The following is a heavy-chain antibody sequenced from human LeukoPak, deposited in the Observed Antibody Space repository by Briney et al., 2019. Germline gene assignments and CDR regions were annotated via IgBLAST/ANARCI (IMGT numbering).Heavy chain of an antibody. J-gene: IGHJ4*02. Sequence: PGGSLRLSCAASGFTFNTFNMNWVRQAPGKGLEWVSSITSGGDYMYYADSVKGRFTTSRDNAKNSLYLQMNSLRAEDTAVYYCARDQTKDYWGQGTLVTVSS. V-gene: IGHV3-21*01. CDR3: ARDQTKDY. D-gene: IGHD1/OR15-1a*01. CDR1: GFTFNTFN. CDR2: ITSGGDYM.